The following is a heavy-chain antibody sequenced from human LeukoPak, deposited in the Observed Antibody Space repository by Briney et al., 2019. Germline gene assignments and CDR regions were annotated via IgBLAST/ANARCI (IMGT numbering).Heavy chain of an antibody. J-gene: IGHJ4*02. CDR2: IYYSGST. CDR3: AREDQLPRYGMLDY. D-gene: IGHD2-2*01. CDR1: GGSISTTNW. Sequence: PSGTLSLTCVVSGGSISTTNWWSWVRQPPGKGLEWIGSIYYSGSTYYNPSLKSRVTISVDTSKNQFSLKLSSVTAADTTVYYCAREDQLPRYGMLDYWGQGTLVTVSS. V-gene: IGHV4-4*02.